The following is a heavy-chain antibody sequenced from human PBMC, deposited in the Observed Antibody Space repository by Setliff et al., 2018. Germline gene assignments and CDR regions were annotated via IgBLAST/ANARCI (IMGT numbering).Heavy chain of an antibody. Sequence: LSLTCTVSGASINSGTYYWAWIRQPPGKGLEWIGRIHYSGTTYYNASLKSRVTMSVDTSKNQFSLNLSSVTAADTAVYYCARASVVHAIAVGYWGQGTLVTVSS. J-gene: IGHJ4*02. CDR2: IHYSGTT. D-gene: IGHD2-15*01. CDR3: ARASVVHAIAVGY. V-gene: IGHV4-39*01. CDR1: GASINSGTYY.